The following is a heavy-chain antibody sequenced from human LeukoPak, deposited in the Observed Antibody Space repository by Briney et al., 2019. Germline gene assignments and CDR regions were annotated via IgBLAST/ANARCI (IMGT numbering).Heavy chain of an antibody. V-gene: IGHV1-46*01. Sequence: ASVKVSCKASGYTFTSYNMHWVRQAPGQGLEWMGIINPSGGSTSYAQKFQGRVTMTRDTSTSTVYMELSSLRSEDTAVYYCARDEAGMGQDYWGQGTLVTVSS. CDR3: ARDEAGMGQDY. J-gene: IGHJ4*02. D-gene: IGHD6-13*01. CDR2: INPSGGST. CDR1: GYTFTSYN.